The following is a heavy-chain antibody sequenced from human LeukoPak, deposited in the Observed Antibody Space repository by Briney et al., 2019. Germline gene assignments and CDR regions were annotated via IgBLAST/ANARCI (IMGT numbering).Heavy chain of an antibody. CDR2: ISSSSLYI. V-gene: IGHV3-21*01. D-gene: IGHD3-9*01. CDR1: GFTFTRYS. J-gene: IGHJ6*03. CDR3: ARSLRLRYFDWPSLDYYYYYMDV. Sequence: GGSLSLSCLASGFTFTRYSMNWVRQAPGKGLEWVSSISSSSLYINYADSMKGRLTISRDNAKNSLYLQMNSLRAEDTAVYYCARSLRLRYFDWPSLDYYYYYMDVWGKGTTVTIS.